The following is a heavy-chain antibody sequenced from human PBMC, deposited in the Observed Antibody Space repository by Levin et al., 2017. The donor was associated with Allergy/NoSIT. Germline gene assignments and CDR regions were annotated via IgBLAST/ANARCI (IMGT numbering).Heavy chain of an antibody. D-gene: IGHD3-9*01. CDR1: GFTFNSYS. Sequence: QSGGSLRLSCAASGFTFNSYSMNWVRQAPGKGLELLAYINRDSTLIYYADSAKGRFTISRDNAANSLYLQMDSLRDDDTAVSYCVRDFDWAFDFWGQGTLVTVSS. V-gene: IGHV3-48*02. CDR2: INRDSTLI. J-gene: IGHJ4*02. CDR3: VRDFDWAFDF.